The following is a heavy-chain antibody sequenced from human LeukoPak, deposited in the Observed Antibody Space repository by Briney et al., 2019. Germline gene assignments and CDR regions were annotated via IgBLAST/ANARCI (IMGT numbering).Heavy chain of an antibody. CDR1: GGSFSGYY. CDR2: INHSGST. Sequence: SETLSLTCAVYGGSFSGYYWSWIRQPPGKGLEWIGEINHSGSTNYNPSLKSRVTISVDTSKNQFSLKLSSVTAADTAVYYCARGSLYDFWSGRVLDYWGQGTLVTVSS. J-gene: IGHJ4*02. D-gene: IGHD3-3*01. V-gene: IGHV4-34*01. CDR3: ARGSLYDFWSGRVLDY.